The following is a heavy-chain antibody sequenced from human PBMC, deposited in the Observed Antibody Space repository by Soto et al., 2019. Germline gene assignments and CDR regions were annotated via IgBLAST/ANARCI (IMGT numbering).Heavy chain of an antibody. V-gene: IGHV4-34*01. CDR2: IHHSGST. J-gene: IGHJ6*02. Sequence: SETLSLTCAVYGGSFSGYYWSWIRQPPGKGLEWIGEIHHSGSTNYNPSLKSRVTISVDTSKNQFSLKLSSVTAADTAVYYGARSVLLWYRGMDVWGQGTTVTVSS. D-gene: IGHD3-10*01. CDR3: ARSVLLWYRGMDV. CDR1: GGSFSGYY.